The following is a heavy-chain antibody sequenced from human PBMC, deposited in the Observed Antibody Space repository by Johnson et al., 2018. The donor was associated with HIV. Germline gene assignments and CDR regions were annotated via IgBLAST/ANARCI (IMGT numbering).Heavy chain of an antibody. Sequence: VQLVESGGGLVQPGGSLRLSCAASGFIVSSYGMSWVRQAPGKGLEWVGRIKSKTDGGTTDYAAPVKGRFTISRDDSKNTLYLQMNSLKTEDTAVYYCAREAYCSGGSCYDAFDIWGQGTMVTVSS. CDR2: IKSKTDGGTT. CDR1: GFIVSSYG. CDR3: AREAYCSGGSCYDAFDI. V-gene: IGHV3-15*01. D-gene: IGHD2-15*01. J-gene: IGHJ3*02.